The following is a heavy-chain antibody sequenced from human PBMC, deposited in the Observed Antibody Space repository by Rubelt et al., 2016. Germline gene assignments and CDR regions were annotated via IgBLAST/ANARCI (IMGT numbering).Heavy chain of an antibody. V-gene: IGHV4-39*07. CDR2: ISYSGST. CDR3: ARVPFTYYYDSSGYNAFDI. CDR1: GVSISTGNSY. J-gene: IGHJ3*02. D-gene: IGHD3-22*01. Sequence: QLQLQESGPGLVKPSETLSLTCTVSGVSISTGNSYWGWIRQPPGKGLEWIGTISYSGSTFHNTSLRSRATMSLDTSKNQVSLRLRSVTAADTAVYYCARVPFTYYYDSSGYNAFDIWGQGTMVTVSS.